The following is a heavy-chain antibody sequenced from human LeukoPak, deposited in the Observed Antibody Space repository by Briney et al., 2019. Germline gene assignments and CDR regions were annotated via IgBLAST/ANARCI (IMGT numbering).Heavy chain of an antibody. Sequence: GGSLRLSCAASGFNFIDYSMNWVRPAPGKGLEWISYIGISTGNTKYADSVKGRFTISRHKARNSLYRQMISLRGEDTSMYYCARDHHYAFDNRGHGTLVTVSS. D-gene: IGHD4-17*01. V-gene: IGHV3-48*01. J-gene: IGHJ4*01. CDR1: GFNFIDYS. CDR2: IGISTGNT. CDR3: ARDHHYAFDN.